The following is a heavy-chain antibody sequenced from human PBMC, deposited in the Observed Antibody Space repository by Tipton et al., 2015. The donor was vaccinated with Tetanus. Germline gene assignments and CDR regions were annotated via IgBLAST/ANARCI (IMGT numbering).Heavy chain of an antibody. V-gene: IGHV3-30-3*01. CDR3: ARGMGSSFDY. J-gene: IGHJ4*02. CDR1: GFTFSSYA. D-gene: IGHD6-13*01. Sequence: SLRLSCAASGFTFSSYAMHWVRQAPGKGLEWVAVISYDGSNKYYADSVKGRFTISRDNSKNTLYLQMNSLRAEDTAVYYCARGMGSSFDYWGQGTLVTVSS. CDR2: ISYDGSNK.